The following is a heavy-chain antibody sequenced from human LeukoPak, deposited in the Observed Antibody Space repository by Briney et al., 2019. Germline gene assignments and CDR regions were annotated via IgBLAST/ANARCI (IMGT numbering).Heavy chain of an antibody. CDR1: AFTFSSYW. V-gene: IGHV3-7*03. J-gene: IGHJ3*02. CDR2: IDQDGSEK. CDR3: ARDYYSYSRGSWAFDI. D-gene: IGHD3-22*01. Sequence: PGGSLRLSRAASAFTFSSYWMSWVRQAPGNGLEWVANIDQDGSEKYYVESMKGRITISRDTAKNSLYLQMNSLRAEDTAVYYCARDYYSYSRGSWAFDIWGQGTIVAVSS.